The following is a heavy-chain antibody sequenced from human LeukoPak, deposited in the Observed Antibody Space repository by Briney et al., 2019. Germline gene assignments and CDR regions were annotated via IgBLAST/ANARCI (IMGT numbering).Heavy chain of an antibody. Sequence: GGSLRLFCAASGFTFSSYGMHWVRQAPGKGLEWVAVISYDGSNKYYADSVKGRFTISRDNSKNTLYLQMNSLRAEDTAVYYCAKGVAGIAVAGTRHDYWGQGTLVTVSS. CDR3: AKGVAGIAVAGTRHDY. V-gene: IGHV3-30*18. CDR2: ISYDGSNK. D-gene: IGHD6-19*01. J-gene: IGHJ4*02. CDR1: GFTFSSYG.